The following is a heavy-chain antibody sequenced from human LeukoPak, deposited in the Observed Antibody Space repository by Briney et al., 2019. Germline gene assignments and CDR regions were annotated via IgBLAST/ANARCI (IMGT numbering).Heavy chain of an antibody. CDR1: GFTFSSYG. V-gene: IGHV3-23*01. D-gene: IGHD1-26*01. Sequence: GGSLRLSCAGSGFTFSSYGMSWVRQAPGKGLEWVSTISGSGYNTYYADSVKGRFSISRDNSAYTLYLQMNSLRAEDTALYYCAKHSGSYFIYYVDSWGQGTLVTVSS. CDR3: AKHSGSYFIYYVDS. J-gene: IGHJ4*02. CDR2: ISGSGYNT.